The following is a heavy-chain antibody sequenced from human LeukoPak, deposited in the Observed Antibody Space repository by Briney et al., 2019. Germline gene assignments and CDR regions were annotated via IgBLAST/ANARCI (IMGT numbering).Heavy chain of an antibody. CDR2: IWYDGSNK. D-gene: IGHD6-13*01. J-gene: IGHJ4*02. CDR1: RFTFSSYG. V-gene: IGHV3-33*01. Sequence: GGSLRLSCAASRFTFSSYGMHWVRQASGKVLGWVAVIWYDGSNKYYADSVKGRFTISRDNSKNTLYLQMNSLRAEDTAVYYCARGGSSWQIDYWGQGTLVTVSS. CDR3: ARGGSSWQIDY.